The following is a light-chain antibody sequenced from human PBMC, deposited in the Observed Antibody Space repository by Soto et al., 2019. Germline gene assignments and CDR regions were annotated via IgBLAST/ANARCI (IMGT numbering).Light chain of an antibody. CDR2: CAS. CDR3: QNYNNWIAS. Sequence: EVVMTQSPATLSVSPGNTVTLSCRANQTITSNLAWYQQKPGQAPRLLIYCASTRATGIPVRFSGSGSGTEFTLTISSLQSEDFEVYYCQNYNNWIASFGGGTKVDIK. V-gene: IGKV3-15*01. CDR1: QTITSN. J-gene: IGKJ4*01.